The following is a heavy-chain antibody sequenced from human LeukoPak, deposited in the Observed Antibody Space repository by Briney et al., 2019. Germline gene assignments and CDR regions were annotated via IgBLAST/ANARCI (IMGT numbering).Heavy chain of an antibody. CDR2: IIPILGIA. CDR3: ARDRDYYDSSGYYLDY. CDR1: GGTFSSYA. V-gene: IGHV1-69*04. J-gene: IGHJ4*02. Sequence: GASVTVSCTASGGTFSSYAISWVRQAPGQGLEWMGRIIPILGIANYAQKFQGRVTITADKSTSTAYMELSSLRSEDTAVYYCARDRDYYDSSGYYLDYWGQGTLVTVSS. D-gene: IGHD3-22*01.